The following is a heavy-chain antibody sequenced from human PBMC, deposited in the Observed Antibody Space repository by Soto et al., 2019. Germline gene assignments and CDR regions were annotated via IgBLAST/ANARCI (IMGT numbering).Heavy chain of an antibody. V-gene: IGHV4-30-2*01. CDR3: ARVLEY. CDR2: IYHSGST. D-gene: IGHD2-15*01. CDR1: GGSISSGGYS. Sequence: QLQLQESGSGLVKPSQTLSLTCAVSGGSISSGGYSWSWIRQPPGKGLEWIGYIYHSGSTYYDPCLRHRVTISLCSAKKLCSLKPSSVTAAYTDVGYCARVLEY. J-gene: IGHJ1*01.